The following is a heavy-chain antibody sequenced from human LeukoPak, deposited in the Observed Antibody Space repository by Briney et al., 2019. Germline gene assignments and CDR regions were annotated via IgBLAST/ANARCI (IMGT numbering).Heavy chain of an antibody. V-gene: IGHV1-69*05. CDR1: GGTFSSYA. Sequence: SVKVSCKASGGTFSSYAISWVRQAPGQGLEWMGGITPIFGTANYAQKFQGRVTITTDESTSTAYMELSSLRSEDTAVYYCAISRMWLSLHDAFDIWGQGTMVTVSS. D-gene: IGHD3-22*01. CDR2: ITPIFGTA. J-gene: IGHJ3*02. CDR3: AISRMWLSLHDAFDI.